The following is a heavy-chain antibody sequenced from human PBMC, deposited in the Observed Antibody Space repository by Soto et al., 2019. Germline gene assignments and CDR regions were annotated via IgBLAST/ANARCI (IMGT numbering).Heavy chain of an antibody. J-gene: IGHJ4*02. CDR2: IYYSGST. CDR3: ARGGTHDSSGYYYHY. V-gene: IGHV4-31*03. Sequence: QVQLQESGPGLVKPSQTLSLTCTVSGGSISSGGYYWSWIRQHPGKGLEWIGYIYYSGSTYYNPSLKSRVTISVDTSKNQFSLKLSSVTAADTAVYYCARGGTHDSSGYYYHYWGQGTLVTVSS. CDR1: GGSISSGGYY. D-gene: IGHD3-22*01.